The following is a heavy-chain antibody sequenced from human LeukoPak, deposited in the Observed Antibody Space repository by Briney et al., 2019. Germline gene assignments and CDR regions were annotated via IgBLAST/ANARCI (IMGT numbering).Heavy chain of an antibody. CDR1: GYTFNNYD. V-gene: IGHV1-8*01. Sequence: ASVKVSCKASGYTFNNYDINWVRQAPGQGLEWTGWMNPNSGNTGYAQKFQGRFTLTRETFISTAYMELSSLRSEDTAVYYYARSYDSHSLPDYWGQGTLVTVSS. CDR3: ARSYDSHSLPDY. CDR2: MNPNSGNT. D-gene: IGHD3-22*01. J-gene: IGHJ4*02.